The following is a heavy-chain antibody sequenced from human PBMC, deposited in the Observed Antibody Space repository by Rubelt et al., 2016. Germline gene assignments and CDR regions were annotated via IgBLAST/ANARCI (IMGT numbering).Heavy chain of an antibody. V-gene: IGHV3-74*02. Sequence: EVQLVESGGGLVQPGGSLRLSCSVSGFTFSSYWMHWVRQAPGKGLVWVSRINSDGSSTSYADSVKGRFTISRDNAKNTLYLQMNSLRAEDTAVYYCARGSDSGSPAAAFDIWGQGTMVTVSS. J-gene: IGHJ3*02. D-gene: IGHD1-26*01. CDR1: GFTFSSYW. CDR2: INSDGSST. CDR3: ARGSDSGSPAAAFDI.